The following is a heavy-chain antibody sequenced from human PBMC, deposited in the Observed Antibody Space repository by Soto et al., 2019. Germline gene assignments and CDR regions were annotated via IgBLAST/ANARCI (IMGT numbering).Heavy chain of an antibody. V-gene: IGHV4-30-4*01. J-gene: IGHJ4*02. CDR2: FYSSENT. Sequence: QVQLQESGPGLVKPSQTLSLTCTVSGGSISSGNYYWSWIRQPPGKGLEWIGYFYSSENTYYNPSLKSRVSISIDTSKNQFSLKLRSVTAADTAVYYCAREGDAFGAPFDYWGQGTLVTVSS. CDR1: GGSISSGNYY. CDR3: AREGDAFGAPFDY. D-gene: IGHD3-10*01.